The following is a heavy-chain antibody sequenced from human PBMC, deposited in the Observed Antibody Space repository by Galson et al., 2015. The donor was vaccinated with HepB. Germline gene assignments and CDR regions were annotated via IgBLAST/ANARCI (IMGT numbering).Heavy chain of an antibody. CDR2: MSDSAGST. CDR3: ATTTSGSRDY. D-gene: IGHD3-10*01. Sequence: SLRLSCAASGFTFSSYAMNWVRQAPGRGLEWVSTMSDSAGSTYYADSVKGRFTISRDNSKNTLFLQMNSLRAEDTAVYYCATTTSGSRDYWGQGTLVTVSS. J-gene: IGHJ4*02. V-gene: IGHV3-23*01. CDR1: GFTFSSYA.